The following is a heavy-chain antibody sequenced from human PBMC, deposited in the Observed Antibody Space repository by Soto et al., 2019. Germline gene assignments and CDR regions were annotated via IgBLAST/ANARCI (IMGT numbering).Heavy chain of an antibody. CDR3: ARDRTDSGYYTNWLDP. D-gene: IGHD3-22*01. J-gene: IGHJ5*02. V-gene: IGHV1-69*06. Sequence: SVKVSCKASGGTFGSDAITWVRRAPGQGLEWVGRIIPIFGTTNYAQNLQGRVTISADKSTLTSYMELHSLTSDDTALYYCARDRTDSGYYTNWLDPWGQGTQVTVSS. CDR1: GGTFGSDA. CDR2: IIPIFGTT.